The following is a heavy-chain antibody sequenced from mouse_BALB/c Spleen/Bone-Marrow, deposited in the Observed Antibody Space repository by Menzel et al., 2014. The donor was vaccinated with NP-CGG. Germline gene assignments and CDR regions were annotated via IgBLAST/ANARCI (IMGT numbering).Heavy chain of an antibody. Sequence: QVQLQQSGAELAKPGASVKMSCKASGYTFTSYWMHGVKQRPGQGLEWIGYINPSTGYTEYNQKFKDKATLTADKSSSTAYMQLSSLTSEDSAVYYCARGYYGSSLVYWGQGTLVTVSA. V-gene: IGHV1-7*01. CDR2: INPSTGYT. D-gene: IGHD1-1*01. CDR1: GYTFTSYW. CDR3: ARGYYGSSLVY. J-gene: IGHJ3*01.